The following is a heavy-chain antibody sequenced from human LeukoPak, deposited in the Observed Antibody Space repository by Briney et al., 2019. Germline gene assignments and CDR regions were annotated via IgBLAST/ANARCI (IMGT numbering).Heavy chain of an antibody. CDR3: ARDTGPMDV. Sequence: GGSLRLSCAASEFTFSSYWMHWVRQAPGKGLVWDSRINTDGSSTSYADSVKGRFTISRDNAKNTLYLQMNSLRAEDTAVYYCARDTGPMDVWGQGTTVTVSS. CDR2: INTDGSST. J-gene: IGHJ6*02. CDR1: EFTFSSYW. V-gene: IGHV3-74*01. D-gene: IGHD1-14*01.